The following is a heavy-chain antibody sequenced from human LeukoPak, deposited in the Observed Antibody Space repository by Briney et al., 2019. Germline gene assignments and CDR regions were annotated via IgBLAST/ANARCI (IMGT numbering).Heavy chain of an antibody. CDR1: GFTFSSYW. V-gene: IGHV3-74*01. Sequence: PGGSLRLSCAASGFTFSSYWMHWVRQAPGKGLVWVSRINSDGSSTSYADFVKGRFTISRDNAKNTLYLKMNSLRAEDTAVYYCARDPHIAARPDYFDYWGQGTLVTVSS. D-gene: IGHD6-6*01. CDR2: INSDGSST. J-gene: IGHJ4*02. CDR3: ARDPHIAARPDYFDY.